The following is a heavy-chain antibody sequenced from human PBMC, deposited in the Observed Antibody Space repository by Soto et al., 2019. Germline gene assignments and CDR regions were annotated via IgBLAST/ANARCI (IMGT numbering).Heavy chain of an antibody. CDR2: ISGGGDTT. V-gene: IGHV3-23*01. D-gene: IGHD3-10*01. J-gene: IGHJ4*02. CDR3: AQGRGGSGSLTPRVDF. CDR1: GFTFNNYA. Sequence: EVQLLESGGGLVQPGGSLRLSCAASGFTFNNYAMTWVRQAPGKGLEWVSAISGGGDTTSYADSVKGRFTVSRDGSKNRRQRQMSSMSSEDTALYYCAQGRGGSGSLTPRVDFWGQGTLVTVSS.